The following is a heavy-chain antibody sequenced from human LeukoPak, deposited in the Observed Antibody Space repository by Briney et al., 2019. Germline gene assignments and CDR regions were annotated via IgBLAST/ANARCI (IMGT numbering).Heavy chain of an antibody. J-gene: IGHJ5*02. CDR2: INPNNGGT. Sequence: ASVKVSCKASGYTFTDYYMHWVRQAPGQGLEWMGRINPNNGGTNYAQRFQDRVTMTRDTSITTAYMELSSLKSDDTAVYYCARACSGGICYSDNWSDPCGQGTLVTVSS. D-gene: IGHD2-15*01. V-gene: IGHV1-2*06. CDR1: GYTFTDYY. CDR3: ARACSGGICYSDNWSDP.